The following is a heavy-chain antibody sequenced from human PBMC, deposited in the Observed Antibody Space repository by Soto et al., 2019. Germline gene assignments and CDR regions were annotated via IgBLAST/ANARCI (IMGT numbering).Heavy chain of an antibody. CDR2: ISSSSSTI. V-gene: IGHV3-48*02. Sequence: GGSLRLSCAASGFTFSSYSMNWVRQAPGKGLEWVSYISSSSSTIYYADSVKGRFTISRDNAKNSLYLQMNSLRDEDTAVYYCARAQSSMIVVVPFDYWGQGTLVTVSS. CDR1: GFTFSSYS. D-gene: IGHD3-22*01. CDR3: ARAQSSMIVVVPFDY. J-gene: IGHJ4*02.